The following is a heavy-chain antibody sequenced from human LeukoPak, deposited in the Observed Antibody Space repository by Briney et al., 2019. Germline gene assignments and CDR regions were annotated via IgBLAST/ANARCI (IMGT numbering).Heavy chain of an antibody. CDR3: TSHYCSGGNCYLY. V-gene: IGHV3-73*01. D-gene: IGHD2-15*01. CDR1: GFTFSGSV. J-gene: IGHJ4*02. Sequence: GGSLRLSCAASGFTFSGSVMHWVRQASGKGLEWVGRIRSKANNYATAYVASVKGRFTISRDDSKNTAFLQMNSLKTEDTAVYYCTSHYCSGGNCYLYWGQGTLVTVSS. CDR2: IRSKANNYAT.